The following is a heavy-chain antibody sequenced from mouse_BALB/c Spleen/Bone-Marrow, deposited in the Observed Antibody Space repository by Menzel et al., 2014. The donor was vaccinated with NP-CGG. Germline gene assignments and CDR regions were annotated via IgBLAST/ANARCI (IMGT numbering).Heavy chain of an antibody. CDR3: ARGWLITY. CDR2: FYPGNGDT. Sequence: QVQLQQSGAELVKPGASVKMSCKASGYTFTSYSMHWVKQTPGQGLERIGTFYPGNGDTSYNQKFKGKATLTADTFSSTAYMQLSSLTSEDSAVYYCARGWLITYWGQGTLVTVSA. V-gene: IGHV1-12*01. D-gene: IGHD1-1*02. CDR1: GYTFTSYS. J-gene: IGHJ3*01.